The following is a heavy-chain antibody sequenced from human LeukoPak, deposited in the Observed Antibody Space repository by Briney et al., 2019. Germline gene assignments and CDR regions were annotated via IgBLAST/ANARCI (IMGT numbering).Heavy chain of an antibody. D-gene: IGHD4-17*01. V-gene: IGHV4-31*03. CDR3: ARDHYGDYSNWFDP. J-gene: IGHJ5*02. CDR1: GASISSGGYY. Sequence: PSETLSLTCTVSGASISSGGYYWSWIRQHPGKGLEWIGYIYYSGSTYYNPSLKSRVTISVDTSKNQFSLKLSSVTAADTAVYYCARDHYGDYSNWFDPWGQGTLVTVSS. CDR2: IYYSGST.